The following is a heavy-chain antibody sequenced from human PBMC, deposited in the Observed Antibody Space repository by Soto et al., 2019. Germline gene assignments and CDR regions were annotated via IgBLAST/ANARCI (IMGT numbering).Heavy chain of an antibody. CDR3: ATGDTSAYYFMFY. Sequence: GGSLRLSCAASRFTFSTYALSWVRQAPGRGLEWVSSISARGDNTHYADSVKGRFTISRDNSKDTLYLQMNSLGAEDTAVYYCATGDTSAYYFMFYWGQGALVTVSS. CDR2: ISARGDNT. V-gene: IGHV3-23*01. J-gene: IGHJ4*02. D-gene: IGHD3-22*01. CDR1: RFTFSTYA.